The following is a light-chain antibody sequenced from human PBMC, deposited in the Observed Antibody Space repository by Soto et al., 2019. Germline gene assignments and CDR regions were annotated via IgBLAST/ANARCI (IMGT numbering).Light chain of an antibody. V-gene: IGLV2-14*01. J-gene: IGLJ2*01. CDR2: DVT. CDR1: SSYVGAYNY. Sequence: QSALTQPASVSGSPGQSITISCTGTSSYVGAYNYVSWYQQYPGKAPKNMIDDVTTRPSGVSNRFSGSKSGNTASLTISGLQAEDEADYYCASYTRSSTVVFGGGTKLTVL. CDR3: ASYTRSSTVV.